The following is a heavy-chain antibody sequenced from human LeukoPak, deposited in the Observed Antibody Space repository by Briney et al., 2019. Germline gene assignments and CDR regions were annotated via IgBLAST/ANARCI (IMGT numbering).Heavy chain of an antibody. J-gene: IGHJ6*03. CDR1: GFTFSSYA. D-gene: IGHD2-2*01. Sequence: GGSLRLSCAASGFTFSSYAMSWVRQAPGKGLEWVSSINDSGGSTYYADSVKGRFTISRDNSKNTLYLQMNSLRAEDTAVYYCAKDPVPAATRVGIWYYYYYMDVWGKGTTVTVSS. V-gene: IGHV3-23*01. CDR2: INDSGGST. CDR3: AKDPVPAATRVGIWYYYYYMDV.